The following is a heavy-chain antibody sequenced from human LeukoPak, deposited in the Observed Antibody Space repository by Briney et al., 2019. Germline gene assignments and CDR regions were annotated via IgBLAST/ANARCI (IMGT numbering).Heavy chain of an antibody. Sequence: GGSLRLSCAASGFTFGSYSMNWVRQAPGKGLEWVSGITGNGGTTYYADSVKGRFTISRDNSKNTLYLQMNSLRAEDTAVYYCANDLGWIQLTLGRGQGTLVTVSS. D-gene: IGHD5-18*01. CDR3: ANDLGWIQLTLG. J-gene: IGHJ4*02. CDR1: GFTFGSYS. CDR2: ITGNGGTT. V-gene: IGHV3-23*01.